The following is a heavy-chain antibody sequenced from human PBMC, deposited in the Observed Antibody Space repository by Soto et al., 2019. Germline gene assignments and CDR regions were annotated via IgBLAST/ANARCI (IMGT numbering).Heavy chain of an antibody. Sequence: SETLSLTCTVSGGSISSYYWSWIRQPPGKGLEWIGYIYYSGSTNYNPSLKSRVTISVDTSKNQFSLKLSSVTAADTAVYYCARDSVGGGLGVPYYYYGMDVWGQGTTVTVSS. CDR3: ARDSVGGGLGVPYYYYGMDV. V-gene: IGHV4-59*01. D-gene: IGHD3-10*01. J-gene: IGHJ6*02. CDR2: IYYSGST. CDR1: GGSISSYY.